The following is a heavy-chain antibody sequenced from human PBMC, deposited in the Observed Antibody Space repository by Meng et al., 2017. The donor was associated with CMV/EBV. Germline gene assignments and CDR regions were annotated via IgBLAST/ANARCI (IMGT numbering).Heavy chain of an antibody. CDR2: ISRSSSYI. CDR1: GCTFSSYS. CDR3: ATNPIVVVPAAIS. D-gene: IGHD2-2*01. Sequence: AAGCTFSSYSMNWVSQAPEKGLEWVSSISRSSSYICYADSVKGRFTISRDNAKNSLYLQMNSLRAEDTAVYYCATNPIVVVPAAISWGQGTLVTVSS. V-gene: IGHV3-21*01. J-gene: IGHJ4*02.